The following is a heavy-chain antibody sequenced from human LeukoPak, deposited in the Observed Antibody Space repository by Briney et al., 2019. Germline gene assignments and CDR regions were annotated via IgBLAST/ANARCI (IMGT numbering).Heavy chain of an antibody. D-gene: IGHD6-13*01. J-gene: IGHJ4*02. V-gene: IGHV3-23*01. CDR2: ISSSGGST. Sequence: TGGSLPLSCAASGFTLRNFVMRWVRQAPGKGLEWVSGISSSGGSTYHAHRVKGWFTDSRDNSKNTLYLQMSSLRAEDTAVYYCAKGLESSIWYTLIDYWGQGTLVTVSS. CDR3: AKGLESSIWYTLIDY. CDR1: GFTLRNFV.